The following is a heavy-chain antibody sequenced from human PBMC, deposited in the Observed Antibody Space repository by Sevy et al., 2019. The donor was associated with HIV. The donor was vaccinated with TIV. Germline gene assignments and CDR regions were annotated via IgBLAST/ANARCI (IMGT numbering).Heavy chain of an antibody. CDR1: GFTFSNAW. Sequence: GGSLRLSCAASGFTFSNAWMNWVRQAPGKGLEWVGRIKSKIDGGTTDYAAPVKGRFSISRDDSKNTLYLEMNSLKTEDTAVYYSTTDPTPEYYDSNGYYVSLSRWGQGTLVTVSS. CDR3: TTDPTPEYYDSNGYYVSLSR. J-gene: IGHJ4*02. V-gene: IGHV3-15*07. D-gene: IGHD3-22*01. CDR2: IKSKIDGGTT.